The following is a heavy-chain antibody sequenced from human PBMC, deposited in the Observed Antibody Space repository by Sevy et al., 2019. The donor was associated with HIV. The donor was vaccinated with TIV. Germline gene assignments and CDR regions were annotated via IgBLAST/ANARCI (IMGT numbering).Heavy chain of an antibody. J-gene: IGHJ6*02. CDR3: ASRTGAAGTPFYGMDV. D-gene: IGHD6-13*01. Sequence: SETLSLTCAVYGGSFSGYYWSWIRQPPGKGLEWIGEINHSGSTNYNPSLKSRVTISVDTSKNQFSLKPSSVTAADTAVYYCASRTGAAGTPFYGMDVWGQGTTVTVSS. CDR2: INHSGST. V-gene: IGHV4-34*01. CDR1: GGSFSGYY.